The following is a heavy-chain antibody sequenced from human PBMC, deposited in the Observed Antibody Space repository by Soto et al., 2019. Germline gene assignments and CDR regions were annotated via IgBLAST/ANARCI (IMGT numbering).Heavy chain of an antibody. Sequence: QVQLVQSEAEVKKPGSSVKVSCKASGGTFSSYAISWVRQAPGQGLEWMGGIIPIFGTANYAQKFQGRVTITADESTSTAYMELSSLRSEDTAVYYCARWVRITMVRGVISPLGDWGQGTLVTVSS. V-gene: IGHV1-69*01. CDR2: IIPIFGTA. J-gene: IGHJ4*02. CDR1: GGTFSSYA. D-gene: IGHD3-10*01. CDR3: ARWVRITMVRGVISPLGD.